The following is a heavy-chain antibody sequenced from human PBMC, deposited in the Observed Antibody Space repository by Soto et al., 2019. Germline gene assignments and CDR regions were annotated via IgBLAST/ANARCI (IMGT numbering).Heavy chain of an antibody. CDR3: AAGGSFDWLSFSGMDV. J-gene: IGHJ6*02. CDR2: IVVGSGNT. V-gene: IGHV1-58*01. CDR1: GFTFTSSA. D-gene: IGHD3-9*01. Sequence: QMQLVQSGPEVKKPGTSVKVSCKASGFTFTSSAVQWVRQARGQRLEWIGWIVVGSGNTNYAQKFQERVTITRDMPTSTAYMELSSLRSEDTAVYSCAAGGSFDWLSFSGMDVWGQGTTVTVSS.